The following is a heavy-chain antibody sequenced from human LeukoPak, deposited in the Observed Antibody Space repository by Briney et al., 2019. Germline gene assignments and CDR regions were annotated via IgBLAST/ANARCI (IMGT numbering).Heavy chain of an antibody. CDR1: GFTFNSYR. CDR2: IDEDGKTI. Sequence: PGGSLRLSCAASGFTFNSYRKHWVRHAPGKGLVWFLRIDEDGKTIDYVASVKGRFTISKDKAKATLYLQMSSLSDEDRAVHYGVSDLCGGADQWSRGSPATVSS. D-gene: IGHD3-3*01. J-gene: IGHJ4*02. V-gene: IGHV3-74*01. CDR3: VSDLCGGADQ.